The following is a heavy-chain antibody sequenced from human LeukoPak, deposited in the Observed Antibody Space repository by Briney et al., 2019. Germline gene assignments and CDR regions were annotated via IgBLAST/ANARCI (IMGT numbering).Heavy chain of an antibody. CDR2: IIPIFGTA. Sequence: ASVKVSCKASGGTFSSYAISWVRQAPGQGLEWMGGIIPIFGTANYAQKFQGRVTITRNTSISTAYMELSSLRSEDTAVYYCASGDYGGLDYWGQGTLVTVSS. D-gene: IGHD4-17*01. CDR1: GGTFSSYA. V-gene: IGHV1-69*05. CDR3: ASGDYGGLDY. J-gene: IGHJ4*02.